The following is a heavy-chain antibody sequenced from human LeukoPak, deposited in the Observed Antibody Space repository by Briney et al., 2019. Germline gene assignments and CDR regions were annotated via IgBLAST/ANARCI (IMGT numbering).Heavy chain of an antibody. CDR1: GFTLSDQY. CDR2: SRNKANSYTT. Sequence: PGGSLRLSCAASGFTLSDQYMDWVRQAPGKGLEWSGRSRNKANSYTTEYAASVKGRFTISRDDSKNSLYLQMNSLKIEDTAVYYCTRGGSGSYSAFDIWGQGTMVTVSS. CDR3: TRGGSGSYSAFDI. D-gene: IGHD1-26*01. V-gene: IGHV3-72*01. J-gene: IGHJ3*02.